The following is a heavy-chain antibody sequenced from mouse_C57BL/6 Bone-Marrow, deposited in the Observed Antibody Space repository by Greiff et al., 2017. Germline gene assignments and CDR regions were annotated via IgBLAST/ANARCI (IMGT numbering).Heavy chain of an antibody. Sequence: EVKLQESGAELVRPGASVKLSCTASGFNIKDDYMHWVKQRPEQGLEWIGWIDPENGDTEYASKFQGKATITADTSSNTAYLQLSSLTSEDTAVYYCTTVGYLYYFDYWGQGTTLTVSS. V-gene: IGHV14-4*01. D-gene: IGHD2-3*01. CDR3: TTVGYLYYFDY. CDR1: GFNIKDDY. CDR2: IDPENGDT. J-gene: IGHJ2*01.